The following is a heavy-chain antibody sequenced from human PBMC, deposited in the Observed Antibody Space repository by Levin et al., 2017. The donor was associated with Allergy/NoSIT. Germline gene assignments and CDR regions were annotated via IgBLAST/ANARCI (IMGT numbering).Heavy chain of an antibody. J-gene: IGHJ4*02. V-gene: IGHV4-34*01. CDR1: GGSFSGYY. CDR2: INHSGST. Sequence: PSETLSLTCAVYGGSFSGYYWSWIRQPPGKGLEWIGEINHSGSTNYNPSLKSRVTISVDTSKNQFSLKLSSVTAADTAVYYCARGRIFGSSWGQGTLVTVSS. D-gene: IGHD6-13*01. CDR3: ARGRIFGSS.